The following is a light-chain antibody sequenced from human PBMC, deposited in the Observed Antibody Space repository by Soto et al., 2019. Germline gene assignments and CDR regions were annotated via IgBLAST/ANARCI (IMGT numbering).Light chain of an antibody. V-gene: IGLV1-40*01. Sequence: QSVLTQPPSMSGAPGQRVTISCTGSSSNIGAGYDVHWYQQLPGTAPKLLIYANSNRPSGVPDRFSGSKSGTSASLAITGLQAEDEADYYCQSYDSSLSGSVFGGGTKSPS. CDR3: QSYDSSLSGSV. CDR1: SSNIGAGYD. J-gene: IGLJ2*01. CDR2: ANS.